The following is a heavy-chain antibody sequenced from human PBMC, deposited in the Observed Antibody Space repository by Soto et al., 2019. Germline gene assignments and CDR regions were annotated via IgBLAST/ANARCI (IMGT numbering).Heavy chain of an antibody. CDR3: ARDTMVRGVMGNYYYYGMDV. CDR1: GGSISSYY. J-gene: IGHJ6*02. V-gene: IGHV4-59*01. Sequence: PSETLSLTCTVSGGSISSYYWIWIRQPPGKGLEWIGYIYYSGSTNYNPSLKSRVTISVDTSKNQFSLKLSSVTAADTAVYYCARDTMVRGVMGNYYYYGMDVWGQGTTVTVSS. CDR2: IYYSGST. D-gene: IGHD3-10*01.